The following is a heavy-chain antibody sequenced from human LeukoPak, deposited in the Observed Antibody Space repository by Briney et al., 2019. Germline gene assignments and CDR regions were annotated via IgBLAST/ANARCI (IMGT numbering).Heavy chain of an antibody. J-gene: IGHJ4*02. CDR2: IYSGGST. D-gene: IGHD6-19*01. Sequence: GGSLTLPCAASGLTHSSHYMLWLRQARGKALEWFSVIYSGGSTFYPDSVEGRLPISRDNYKNMLYHQKNSAGAEDTAVFFCARVHYHRSIAVAGAFDYWGQGTLVTVSS. CDR3: ARVHYHRSIAVAGAFDY. V-gene: IGHV3-53*01. CDR1: GLTHSSHY.